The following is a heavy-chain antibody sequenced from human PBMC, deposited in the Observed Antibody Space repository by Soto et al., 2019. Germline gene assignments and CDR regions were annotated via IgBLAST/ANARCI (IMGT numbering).Heavy chain of an antibody. D-gene: IGHD1-7*01. CDR2: SSATGAGT. CDR1: GFTFSSYV. CDR3: AKDRRAGGNYGFYSDF. Sequence: GGSLRLSCAASGFTFSSYVMTWVRQAPGKGLEWVSFSSATGAGTYYADSVKGRFTISRDNSKNTLYLQMTSLRADDTAVYYCAKDRRAGGNYGFYSDFWGQGALVTVS. V-gene: IGHV3-23*01. J-gene: IGHJ4*02.